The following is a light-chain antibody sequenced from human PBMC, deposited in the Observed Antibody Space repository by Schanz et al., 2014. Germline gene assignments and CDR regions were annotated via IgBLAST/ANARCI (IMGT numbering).Light chain of an antibody. CDR2: EVS. J-gene: IGLJ3*02. Sequence: QSALTQPPSVSGSPGQSVTISCTGTSSDVGSYNRVSWYQQPPGTAPKLMIYEVSNRPSGVSNRFSGSKSGDTASLTISGLRAEDEADYYCSSYTSSSTLVFGGGTKLTVL. CDR3: SSYTSSSTLV. V-gene: IGLV2-18*02. CDR1: SSDVGSYNR.